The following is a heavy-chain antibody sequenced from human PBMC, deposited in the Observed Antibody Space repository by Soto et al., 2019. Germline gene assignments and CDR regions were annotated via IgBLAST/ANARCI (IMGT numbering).Heavy chain of an antibody. CDR1: GFTFSSYA. D-gene: IGHD3-16*01. J-gene: IGHJ4*02. CDR2: ISYDGSNK. V-gene: IGHV3-30-3*01. CDR3: ARGGNLPLDY. Sequence: PGGSLRLSCAASGFTFSSYAMHWVRQAPGKGLEWVAVISYDGSNKYYADSVKGRFTISRDNSKNTLYLQMNSLRAEDTAVYYYARGGNLPLDYWGQGTLVTVSS.